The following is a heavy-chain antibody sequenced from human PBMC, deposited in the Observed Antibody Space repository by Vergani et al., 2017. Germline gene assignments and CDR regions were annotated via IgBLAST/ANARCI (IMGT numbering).Heavy chain of an antibody. CDR3: ARSGYCAHGVCYMTYYYYMDV. CDR2: IWYDGSKE. D-gene: IGHD2-8*01. CDR1: GFTLSSHA. Sequence: QVQLEESGGGVVQPGRSLRLSCAGSGFTLSSHAMHWVRQAPGKGLEWVAFIWYDGSKEYYADSVKGRFTISRDNSKNTLYLQMNNLRAADTAVYYCARSGYCAHGVCYMTYYYYMDVWGQGTQVTVSS. J-gene: IGHJ6*03. V-gene: IGHV3-33*01.